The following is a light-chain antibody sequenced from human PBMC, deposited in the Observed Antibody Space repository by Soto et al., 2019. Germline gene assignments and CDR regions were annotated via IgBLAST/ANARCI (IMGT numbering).Light chain of an antibody. V-gene: IGKV3-15*01. J-gene: IGKJ1*01. CDR1: QSVSTK. CDR2: PAS. Sequence: IVMTQWPASLSVAPGERATLSCRSSQSVSTKLDWFQEKPAKTPRLLFTPASTRATGIPARFTGSGSGTEFILTISSLQSEDFAVYYSQQYDIWPPTFGQGNQV. CDR3: QQYDIWPPT.